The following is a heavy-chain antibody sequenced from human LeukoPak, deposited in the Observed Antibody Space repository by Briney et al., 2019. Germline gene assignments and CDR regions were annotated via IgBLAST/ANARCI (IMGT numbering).Heavy chain of an antibody. D-gene: IGHD3-3*01. CDR1: GYTFTSYG. V-gene: IGHV1-18*01. Sequence: ASVKVSCKASGYTFTSYGISWVRQAPGQGLEWMGWISAYNGYTHYAQKFQGRVTMTTDTSTNTVYMELRSLRSDDTAVYYCARGPKSGDVDYWGQGTLVTVSS. J-gene: IGHJ4*02. CDR2: ISAYNGYT. CDR3: ARGPKSGDVDY.